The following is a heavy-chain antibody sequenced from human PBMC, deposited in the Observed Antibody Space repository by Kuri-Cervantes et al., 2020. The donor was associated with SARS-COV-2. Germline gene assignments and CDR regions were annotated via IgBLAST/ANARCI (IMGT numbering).Heavy chain of an antibody. J-gene: IGHJ6*02. D-gene: IGHD2-21*01. CDR1: GGTFRNYG. Sequence: SVKVSCKASGGTFRNYGFSWVRQAPGQRLEWMGGVIPILGPANYAPRFQGRATITADQSTNIAYVELNSLTSEDTAVYYCARGGVATPYYAMDVWGQGTTVTVSS. CDR2: VIPILGPA. CDR3: ARGGVATPYYAMDV. V-gene: IGHV1-69*10.